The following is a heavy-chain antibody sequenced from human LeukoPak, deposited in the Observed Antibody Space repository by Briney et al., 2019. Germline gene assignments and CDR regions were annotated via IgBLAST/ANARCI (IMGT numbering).Heavy chain of an antibody. D-gene: IGHD6-19*01. CDR1: GFIFSSYA. J-gene: IGHJ1*01. Sequence: GGSLTLSCVGSGFIFSSYAMSWVRHAPGKGLEWVSRISPRGHSSYNADSVKGRFTSSRDNAKNTLYLQMNSLRAEDTALYYCAKDWRNGYSSDWYSEGYFPHWGQGTLVTVSS. CDR3: AKDWRNGYSSDWYSEGYFPH. CDR2: ISPRGHSS. V-gene: IGHV3-23*01.